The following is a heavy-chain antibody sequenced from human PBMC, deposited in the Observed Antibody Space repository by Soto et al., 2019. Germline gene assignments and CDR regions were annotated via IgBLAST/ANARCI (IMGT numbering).Heavy chain of an antibody. J-gene: IGHJ6*02. Sequence: SETLSLTCAVYGGSFSGYYWSWIRQPPGKGLEWIGEINHSGSTNYNPSLKSRVTISVDTSKNQFSLKLSSVTAADTAVYYCTRVRGVINYYYGMDVPGQKTTVTVSS. CDR3: TRVRGVINYYYGMDV. D-gene: IGHD3-10*01. CDR2: INHSGST. V-gene: IGHV4-34*01. CDR1: GGSFSGYY.